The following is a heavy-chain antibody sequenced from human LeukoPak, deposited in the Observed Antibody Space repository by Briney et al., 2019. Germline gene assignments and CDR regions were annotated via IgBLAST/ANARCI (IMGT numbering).Heavy chain of an antibody. CDR1: GFTFSSYA. CDR3: VRDWSARYFDY. D-gene: IGHD6-6*01. CDR2: ISYDGSNK. J-gene: IGHJ4*02. V-gene: IGHV3-30-3*01. Sequence: PGGSLRLSCAASGFTFSSYAMHWVRQAPGKGLEWVAVISYDGSNKYYADSVKGRFTISRDNSGNTLYLQMNSLTAEDTAVYYCVRDWSARYFDYWGQGILVTVSS.